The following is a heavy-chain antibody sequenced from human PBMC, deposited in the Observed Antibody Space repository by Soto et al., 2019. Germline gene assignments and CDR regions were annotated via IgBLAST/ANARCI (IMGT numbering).Heavy chain of an antibody. D-gene: IGHD3-9*01. V-gene: IGHV3-73*01. CDR1: RFIFRASN. CDR3: SRDDSDWFFN. Sequence: HPGGSLRLSCAASRFIFRASNRHWVRQASGKGLEWLGRIGSKGETYATTYAASVKGRFTISRDDSKKTAYLQMNNLESEDTAVYYCSRDDSDWFFNWGRGTLVTVSS. J-gene: IGHJ4*02. CDR2: IGSKGETYAT.